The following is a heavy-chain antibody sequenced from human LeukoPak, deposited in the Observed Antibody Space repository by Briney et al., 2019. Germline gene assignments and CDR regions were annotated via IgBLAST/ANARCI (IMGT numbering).Heavy chain of an antibody. CDR2: IFHSGSP. J-gene: IGHJ6*03. V-gene: IGHV4-38-2*01. D-gene: IGHD3-10*01. Sequence: PSETLSLTCAVSGYSITGGHYWGWIRQTPGKGLEWIGSIFHSGSPNYTPSLKSRVTISVDTSKNLFSLRLNSVTAADTAVYYCARGLIGTFPTGLFYYYMDVWGKGTTVTVSS. CDR1: GYSITGGHY. CDR3: ARGLIGTFPTGLFYYYMDV.